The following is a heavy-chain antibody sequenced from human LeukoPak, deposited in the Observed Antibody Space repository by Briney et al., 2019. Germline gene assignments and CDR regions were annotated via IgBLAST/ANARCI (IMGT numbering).Heavy chain of an antibody. D-gene: IGHD3/OR15-3a*01. CDR1: GGSFSGYY. CDR3: ARDGGGTGNLDY. V-gene: IGHV4-34*01. J-gene: IGHJ4*02. Sequence: SETLSLTCAVYGGSFSGYYWSWIRQPPGKGLEWIGEINHSGSTNYNPSLKSRVTISVDTSKNQFSLKLSSVTAADTAVYYCARDGGGTGNLDYWGQGTLVTVSS. CDR2: INHSGST.